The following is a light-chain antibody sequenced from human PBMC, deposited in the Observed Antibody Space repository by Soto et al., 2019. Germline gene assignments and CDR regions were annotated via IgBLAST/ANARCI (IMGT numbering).Light chain of an antibody. CDR3: QHYHGLSS. CDR2: GAS. J-gene: IGKJ3*01. Sequence: DLQMTQSPSTLSASLGDRVTITCRASQSVSTYLAWYQQKPGEAPKLLIYGASNLQTGVPSRFSGSGSGTEFSLSISSLQPGDVGTYYCQHYHGLSSFGPVTKVEMK. CDR1: QSVSTY. V-gene: IGKV1-5*01.